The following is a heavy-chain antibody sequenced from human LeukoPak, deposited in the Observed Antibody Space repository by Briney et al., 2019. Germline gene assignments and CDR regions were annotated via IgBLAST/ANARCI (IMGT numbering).Heavy chain of an antibody. J-gene: IGHJ4*02. CDR1: GFSFNSAA. V-gene: IGHV3-66*01. D-gene: IGHD2-15*01. CDR3: ARGCGGSCYSGIY. CDR2: IYSGGST. Sequence: GGSLRLSCAASGFSFNSAAMTWVRQAPGKGLEWVSVIYSGGSTYYADSVKGRFTISRDNSKNTLYLQMNSLRAEDTAVYYCARGCGGSCYSGIYWGQGTLVTVSS.